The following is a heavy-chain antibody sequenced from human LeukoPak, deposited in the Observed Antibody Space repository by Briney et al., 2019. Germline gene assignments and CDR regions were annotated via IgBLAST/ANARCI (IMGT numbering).Heavy chain of an antibody. J-gene: IGHJ4*01. D-gene: IGHD3-22*01. CDR1: LGTFSSYA. CDR3: CKAGLWSTLQHYYDSSGYSK. Sequence: SSVRVSCKPALGTFSSYAMSWVGRATGQRREWMGRIIPILGLANYAPKFQARVTITADKSTSTAYMGLRSRRSVDTAVTSLCKAGLWSTLQHYYDSSGYSKWGQGTLLT. CDR2: IIPILGLA. V-gene: IGHV1-69*04.